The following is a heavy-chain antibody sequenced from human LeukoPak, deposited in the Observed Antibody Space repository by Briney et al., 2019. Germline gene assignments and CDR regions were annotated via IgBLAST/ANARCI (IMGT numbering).Heavy chain of an antibody. CDR2: ISSSSSYI. D-gene: IGHD2-2*01. Sequence: NTGGSLRLSCAASGFTFSSYSMNWVRQAPRKGLEWVSSISSSSSYIYYADSVKGRFTISRDNAKNSLYLQMNSLRAEDTAVYYCARENSTDSSIDYWGQGTLVTVSS. J-gene: IGHJ4*02. V-gene: IGHV3-21*01. CDR1: GFTFSSYS. CDR3: ARENSTDSSIDY.